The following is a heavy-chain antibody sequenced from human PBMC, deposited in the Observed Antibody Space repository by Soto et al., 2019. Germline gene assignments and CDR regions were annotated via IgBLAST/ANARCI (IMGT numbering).Heavy chain of an antibody. CDR1: GYTFIRYG. D-gene: IGHD3-16*01. CDR3: ARGGYYDNVWKKLNYYGLDV. V-gene: IGHV1-18*01. J-gene: IGHJ6*02. CDR2: ISPYNDYT. Sequence: QVQLVQSAAEVKKPGASVKVSCKASGYTFIRYGITWVRQAPGQGLEWVGWISPYNDYTEYAQKFHGRVTMTTDTSARTVSMALGGLRSDDTAVYYCARGGYYDNVWKKLNYYGLDVWGQGTTVTVSS.